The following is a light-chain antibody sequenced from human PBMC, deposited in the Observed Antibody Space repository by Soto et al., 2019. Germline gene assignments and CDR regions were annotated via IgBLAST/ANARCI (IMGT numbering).Light chain of an antibody. Sequence: QSGVTQPASVSGSPGQSITISCTGTSSDVGGYNYVSWYQQHPGKAPKLMIYEVSNRPSGVSNRFSGSKSGNTASPTISGLQAEDEADYYCSSYTSSSTLVFGTGTKVTVL. J-gene: IGLJ1*01. V-gene: IGLV2-14*01. CDR1: SSDVGGYNY. CDR2: EVS. CDR3: SSYTSSSTLV.